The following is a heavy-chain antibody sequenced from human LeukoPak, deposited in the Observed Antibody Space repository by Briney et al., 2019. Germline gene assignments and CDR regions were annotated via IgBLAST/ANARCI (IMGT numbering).Heavy chain of an antibody. J-gene: IGHJ4*02. CDR2: ISNRGFST. CDR3: ARNKRRFDQ. CDR1: GFNISDHY. V-gene: IGHV3-11*01. Sequence: KPGGSLRLSCAASGFNISDHYMSWIRQAPGRGLEWVSYISNRGFSTCYADSVKGRFTISRDNTKNSLYLEMQSLRVEDTAVYYCARNKRRFDQWGQGTVVTVSS.